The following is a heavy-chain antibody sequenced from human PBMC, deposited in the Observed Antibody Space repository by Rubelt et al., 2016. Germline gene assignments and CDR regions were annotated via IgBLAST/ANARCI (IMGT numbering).Heavy chain of an antibody. V-gene: IGHV1-18*01. CDR1: GYTFTSYG. CDR3: ARDRIRIAARQGWYFDL. CDR2: ISAYNGNT. Sequence: QVQLVQSGAEVKKPGASVKVSCKASGYTFTSYGISWVRQAPGQGLEWMGWISAYNGNTNYAQKLQCIVTMTTDTSTSTAYMELRSLRSDDTAVYYCARDRIRIAARQGWYFDLWGRGTLVTVSS. D-gene: IGHD6-6*01. J-gene: IGHJ2*01.